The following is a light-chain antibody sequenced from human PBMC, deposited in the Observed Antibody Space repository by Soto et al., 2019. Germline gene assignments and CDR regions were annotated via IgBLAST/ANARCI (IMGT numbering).Light chain of an antibody. J-gene: IGKJ5*01. V-gene: IGKV3-11*01. CDR3: QQRSTWPPSIT. Sequence: EIVLTQSPATLSLSPGERANISCRASQSVTTYLAWYQQKPGQAPRLLIYDASDRATGIPARLSGSGSGTDFTLTISSLEPEDFAVYYCQQRSTWPPSITFGQGTRLEL. CDR1: QSVTTY. CDR2: DAS.